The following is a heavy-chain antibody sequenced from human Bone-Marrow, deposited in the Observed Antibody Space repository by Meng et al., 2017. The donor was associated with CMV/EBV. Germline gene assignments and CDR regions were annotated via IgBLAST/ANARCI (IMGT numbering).Heavy chain of an antibody. CDR3: ARGVTILGGGVGGLFDYYYYYGMDV. J-gene: IGHJ6*02. D-gene: IGHD1-26*01. CDR2: ISSSSSYI. CDR1: GVTFSSYS. Sequence: GESLKISCAASGVTFSSYSMNWVRQAPGKGLEWVSSISSSSSYIYYADSVKGRFTISRDNAKNSLYLQMNSLRAEDTAVYYCARGVTILGGGVGGLFDYYYYYGMDVWGQGTTVTVSS. V-gene: IGHV3-21*01.